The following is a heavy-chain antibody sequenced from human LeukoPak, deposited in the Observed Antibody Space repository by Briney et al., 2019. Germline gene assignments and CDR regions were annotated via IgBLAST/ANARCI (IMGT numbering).Heavy chain of an antibody. J-gene: IGHJ4*02. CDR2: IYSGGST. Sequence: GGSLRLSCAASGFTVSSNYKSWVRQAPGKGLEWVSVIYSGGSTYYADSVKGRFTISRHNSKNTLYLQMNSLRAEDTAVYYCARVEYSSSGGALDYWGQGTLVTVSS. D-gene: IGHD6-13*01. CDR3: ARVEYSSSGGALDY. CDR1: GFTVSSNY. V-gene: IGHV3-53*04.